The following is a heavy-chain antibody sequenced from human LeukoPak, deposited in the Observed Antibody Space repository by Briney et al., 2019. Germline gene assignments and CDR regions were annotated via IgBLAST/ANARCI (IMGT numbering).Heavy chain of an antibody. J-gene: IGHJ1*01. CDR1: GDSISTSNYY. V-gene: IGHV4-39*07. D-gene: IGHD6-13*01. CDR3: ASGYTSTWYLVLAY. CDR2: IYYSGIT. Sequence: SETLSLTRTVSGDSISTSNYYWAWIRQPPGKGLEWIGSIYYSGITYYNASLKSRATTSLDTSKNQLSLKVNSVTAADTAVYYCASGYTSTWYLVLAYWGQGTLVTVSS.